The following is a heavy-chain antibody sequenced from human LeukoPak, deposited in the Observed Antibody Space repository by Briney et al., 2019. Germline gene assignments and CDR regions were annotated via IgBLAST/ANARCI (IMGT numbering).Heavy chain of an antibody. J-gene: IGHJ5*02. CDR3: ARVTVGATSRLDT. CDR1: GFTFSSYW. Sequence: GGSLRLSCAASGFTFSSYWMHWVRQAPGKGLVWVSRINNDGSRTSYADSVRGRFTVSRDNSKNTLYLQMNSLRDEDTAIYYCARVTVGATSRLDTWGQGTLVTVSS. D-gene: IGHD1-26*01. V-gene: IGHV3-74*01. CDR2: INNDGSRT.